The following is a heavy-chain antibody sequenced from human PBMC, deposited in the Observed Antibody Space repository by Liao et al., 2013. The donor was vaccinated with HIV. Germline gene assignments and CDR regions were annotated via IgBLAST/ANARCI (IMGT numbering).Heavy chain of an antibody. CDR3: ARAPSTHYDFWSGENYFDP. CDR1: GDSISSSSYY. J-gene: IGHJ5*02. CDR2: VYYSGST. D-gene: IGHD3-3*01. Sequence: QLQLQESGPALVKPSETLSLTCSVSGDSISSSSYYWGWLRQSPGKGLEWIGTVYYSGSTYHNPSLKSRLSISLDTSKSQFSLRLSSVTAADTAVYYCARAPSTHYDFWSGENYFDPWGQGTLVTVSS. V-gene: IGHV4-39*07.